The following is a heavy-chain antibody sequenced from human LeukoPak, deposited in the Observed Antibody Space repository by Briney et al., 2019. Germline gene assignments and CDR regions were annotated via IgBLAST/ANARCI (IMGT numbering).Heavy chain of an antibody. D-gene: IGHD1/OR15-1a*01. CDR1: GFTVSSTY. CDR2: IDSDGSGT. CDR3: STVEHF. V-gene: IGHV3-74*01. Sequence: RGSLRLSCAASGFTVSSTYMSWVRQAPGKGLVWVSRIDSDGSGTSYADSVKGRFTISRDDVKNMLYLQMNSLRVEDTGLYYCSTVEHFWGQGTLVTVSS. J-gene: IGHJ4*02.